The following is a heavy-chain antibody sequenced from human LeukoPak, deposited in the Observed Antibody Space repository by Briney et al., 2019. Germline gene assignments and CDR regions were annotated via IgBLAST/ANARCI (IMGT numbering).Heavy chain of an antibody. J-gene: IGHJ3*02. CDR3: ARAEGTLNLVVGARGDGSFDI. D-gene: IGHD1-26*01. CDR1: SGSISTSNYY. V-gene: IGHV4-39*07. Sequence: SETLSLTCTVSSGSISTSNYYWGWVRQPPGKALEWIGNIFYSGSTYYSPSLKSRVTISLDTSRNQFSLKLNSVTAADTAVYYCARAEGTLNLVVGARGDGSFDIWGQGTMVTVSS. CDR2: IFYSGST.